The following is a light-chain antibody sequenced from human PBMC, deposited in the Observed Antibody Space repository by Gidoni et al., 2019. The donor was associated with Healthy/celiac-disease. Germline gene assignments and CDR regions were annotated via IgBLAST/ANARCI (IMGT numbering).Light chain of an antibody. J-gene: IGLJ2*01. CDR1: SRAVGSFNL. CDR3: CSYAGSSTFDVV. V-gene: IGLV2-23*03. Sequence: QSALTQPASVSGSPGQSITISCTGTSRAVGSFNLVSWYHQLPGKAPNLMIYEGTKRPSGVANRFSGSKSGNTASLTISGLQAEDEADYYCCSYAGSSTFDVVFGGGTKLTVL. CDR2: EGT.